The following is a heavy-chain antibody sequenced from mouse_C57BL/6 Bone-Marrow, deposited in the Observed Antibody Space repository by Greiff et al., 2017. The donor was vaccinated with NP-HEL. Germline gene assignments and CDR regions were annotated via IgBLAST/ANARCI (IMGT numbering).Heavy chain of an antibody. CDR1: GYTFTSYW. CDR2: IDPSDSYT. J-gene: IGHJ2*01. Sequence: QVQLKQSGAELVKPGASVKLSCKASGYTFTSYWMQWVKQRPGQGLEWIGEIDPSDSYTNYNQKFKGKATLTVDTSSSTAYMQLSSLTSEDSAVYYCAREGDYYGSSLDYWGQGTTLTVSS. V-gene: IGHV1-50*01. CDR3: AREGDYYGSSLDY. D-gene: IGHD1-1*01.